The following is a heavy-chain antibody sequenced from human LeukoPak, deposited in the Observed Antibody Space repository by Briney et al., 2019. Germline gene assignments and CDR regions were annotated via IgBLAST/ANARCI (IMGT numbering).Heavy chain of an antibody. J-gene: IGHJ3*02. D-gene: IGHD2-2*01. CDR2: ISAYNGNT. Sequence: APVKVSCKASGYTITSYGISWVRQAPGQGLEWMGWISAYNGNTNYAQKLQGRVTMTTDTSTSTAYMELRSLRSDDTAVYYCAREYQSGDCSSTSCYLSHAFDIWGQGTMVTVSS. CDR1: GYTITSYG. CDR3: AREYQSGDCSSTSCYLSHAFDI. V-gene: IGHV1-18*01.